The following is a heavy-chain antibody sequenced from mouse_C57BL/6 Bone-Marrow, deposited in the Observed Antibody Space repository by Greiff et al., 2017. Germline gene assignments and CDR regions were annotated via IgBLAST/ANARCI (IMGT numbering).Heavy chain of an antibody. D-gene: IGHD1-1*01. CDR1: GYTFTSYW. V-gene: IGHV1-64*01. CDR3: ARPHGSRKLFDY. CDR2: IHPNSGST. J-gene: IGHJ2*01. Sequence: QVQLQQPGAELVKPGASVKLSCKASGYTFTSYWMHWVKQRPGQGLEWIGMIHPNSGSTNYNKKFKSKATLTVDKSSSTAYMQLSSLTSEDSAVYYCARPHGSRKLFDYWGQGTTLTVSS.